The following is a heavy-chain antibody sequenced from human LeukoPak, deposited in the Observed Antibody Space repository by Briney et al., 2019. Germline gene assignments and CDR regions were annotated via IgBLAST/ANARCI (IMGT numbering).Heavy chain of an antibody. D-gene: IGHD5-12*01. J-gene: IGHJ6*02. V-gene: IGHV3-21*01. CDR3: ARVKGLRSSYYYYGMDV. CDR1: GFTFSSYS. CDR2: ISSSSSYI. Sequence: PGGSLRLSCAASGFTFSSYSMNWVRQAPGKGLEWVSSISSSSSYIYYADSVKGRFTISRDNAKNSLYLQMNSLRAEGTAVYYCARVKGLRSSYYYYGMDVWGQGTTVTVSS.